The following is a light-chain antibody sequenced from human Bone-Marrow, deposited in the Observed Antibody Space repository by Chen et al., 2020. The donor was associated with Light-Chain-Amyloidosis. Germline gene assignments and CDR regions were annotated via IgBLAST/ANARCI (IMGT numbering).Light chain of an antibody. CDR2: DDS. CDR1: NIGSTS. CDR3: QVWDRSSDRPV. V-gene: IGLV3-21*02. Sequence: SYVLTQPSSVSVATGQTATIACGGNNIGSTSVHWYQQTPGQAPLLVVYDDSDRPSGIPERLSGSNSGNTATRTISRGEAGDEADYYCQVWDRSSDRPVFGGGTKLTGL. J-gene: IGLJ3*02.